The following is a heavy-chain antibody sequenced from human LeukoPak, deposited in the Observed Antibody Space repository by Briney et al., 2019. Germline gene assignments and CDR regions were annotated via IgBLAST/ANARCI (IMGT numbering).Heavy chain of an antibody. V-gene: IGHV4-59*01. J-gene: IGHJ6*03. D-gene: IGHD6-13*01. Sequence: SETLSLTCTVSGGSISSYYWSWIRQPPGKGLEWIGYIYYRGSTNYNPSLKSRVTISVDTSKNQFSLKLSSVTAADTAVYYCARVKAAAGTSWYYMDVWGKGTTVTVSS. CDR2: IYYRGST. CDR3: ARVKAAAGTSWYYMDV. CDR1: GGSISSYY.